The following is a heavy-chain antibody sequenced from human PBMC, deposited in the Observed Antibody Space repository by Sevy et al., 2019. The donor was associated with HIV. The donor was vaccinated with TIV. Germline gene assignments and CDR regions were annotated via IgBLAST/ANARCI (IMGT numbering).Heavy chain of an antibody. CDR1: GYTFTDYY. V-gene: IGHV1-2*02. CDR2: INPNTDVT. CDR3: ARGRVILDS. Sequence: ASVKVSCKASGYTFTDYYIHWVRQAPGQGLEWVGYINPNTDVTNYAQKFRGRVTITRDTSISTVYMELRGLRSDDTGLYYCARGRVILDSWGQRTMVTVSS. J-gene: IGHJ4*02.